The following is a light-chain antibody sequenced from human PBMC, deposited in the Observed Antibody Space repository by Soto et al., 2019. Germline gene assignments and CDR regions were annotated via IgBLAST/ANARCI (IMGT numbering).Light chain of an antibody. J-gene: IGLJ3*02. CDR3: QTWGTGIWV. Sequence: VLTQSPSASASLGASVKLTCTLSSGHNNYAIAWHQQQPEKGPRYLMKVNSDGSHSKGDGIPDRFSGSSSGAERYLTISSLQSEDEADYYCQTWGTGIWVFGGGTKLTVL. CDR1: SGHNNYA. V-gene: IGLV4-69*01. CDR2: VNSDGSH.